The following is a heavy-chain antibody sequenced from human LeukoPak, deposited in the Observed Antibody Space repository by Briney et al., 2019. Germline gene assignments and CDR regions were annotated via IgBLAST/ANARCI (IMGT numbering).Heavy chain of an antibody. V-gene: IGHV3-23*01. CDR1: EFNFDNYD. D-gene: IGHD3-10*01. CDR2: ISSDGVT. Sequence: GGSLRLSCAASEFNFDNYDMSWVRQILEKGLEWVSSISSDGVTFYADSVKGRFTMSRDKSRKTLYLQMNSLRTDDTATYYCAKGPNFGSWRAVHYWGQGSLVTVSP. CDR3: AKGPNFGSWRAVHY. J-gene: IGHJ4*02.